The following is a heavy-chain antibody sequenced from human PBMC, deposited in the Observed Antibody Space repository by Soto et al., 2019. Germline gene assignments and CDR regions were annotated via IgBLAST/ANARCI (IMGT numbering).Heavy chain of an antibody. CDR1: GGSISSSSYY. CDR2: IYCSGST. J-gene: IGHJ6*02. V-gene: IGHV4-39*01. CDR3: ARNLVVAPRYYYGMDV. Sequence: SETLSLTCTVSGGSISSSSYYWGWIRQPPGKGLEWIGSIYCSGSTYYNPSLKSRVTISVDTSKNQFSLKLSSVTAADTAVYYCARNLVVAPRYYYGMDVWGQGTTVTVSS. D-gene: IGHD3-22*01.